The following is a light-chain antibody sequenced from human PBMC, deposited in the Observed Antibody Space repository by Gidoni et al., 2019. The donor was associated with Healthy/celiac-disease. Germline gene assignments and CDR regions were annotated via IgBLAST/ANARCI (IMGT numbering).Light chain of an antibody. V-gene: IGLV1-44*01. J-gene: IGLJ3*02. Sequence: QSVLTPPPSASGTPGQRVTISCSGSSSNNGSNTVNWYQQLPGTAPKLLIYSNNQRPSGVPDRFSGSNSGPSASLAISGLQSEDEADYYCAAWDDSLNGWVFGGGTKLTVL. CDR2: SNN. CDR3: AAWDDSLNGWV. CDR1: SSNNGSNT.